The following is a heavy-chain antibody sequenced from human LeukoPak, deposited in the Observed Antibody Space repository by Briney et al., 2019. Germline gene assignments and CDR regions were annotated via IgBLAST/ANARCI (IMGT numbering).Heavy chain of an antibody. CDR1: GFTFSSYE. V-gene: IGHV3-48*03. J-gene: IGHJ4*02. CDR3: ARQAPAILYSGYDWDFDY. D-gene: IGHD5-12*01. Sequence: GGSLRLSSAASGFTFSSYEMNWVRQAPGTGLEWVSYISSSGSTIYYADSVKGRFTISRDNAKNSLYLQMNSLRAEDTAVYYCARQAPAILYSGYDWDFDYWGQGTLVTVSS. CDR2: ISSSGSTI.